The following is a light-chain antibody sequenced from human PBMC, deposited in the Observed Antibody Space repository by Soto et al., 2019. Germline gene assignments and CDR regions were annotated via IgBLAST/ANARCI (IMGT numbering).Light chain of an antibody. V-gene: IGLV2-23*02. J-gene: IGLJ7*01. CDR1: SSDVGSYKL. CDR3: CSYAGTSTHTV. CDR2: EVS. Sequence: QSALTQPASVSGSPGQSTTISCTGTSSDVGSYKLVSWYQQHPGKAPKLMISEVSKRPSGISDRFSGSKSGSTASLTISGLQAKDEADYYCCSYAGTSTHTVFGGGTQLTVL.